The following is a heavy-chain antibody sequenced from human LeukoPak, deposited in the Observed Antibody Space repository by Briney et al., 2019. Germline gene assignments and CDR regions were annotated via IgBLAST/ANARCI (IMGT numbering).Heavy chain of an antibody. V-gene: IGHV5-51*01. CDR2: IYPGDYET. J-gene: IGHJ4*02. CDR3: AILPGYCGNDCSFDH. CDR1: GYSFSNYW. D-gene: IGHD2-21*01. Sequence: GESLQISCGGSGYSFSNYWIGCVRQLPAKSLEGMGIIYPGDYETRYSASFQGLVITLVDKSISTAYLQWSSLKPSDTAMYYGAILPGYCGNDCSFDHWGQGSLVTVSS.